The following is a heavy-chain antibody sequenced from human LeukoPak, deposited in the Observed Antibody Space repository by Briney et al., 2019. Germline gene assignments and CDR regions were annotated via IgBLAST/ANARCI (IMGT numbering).Heavy chain of an antibody. J-gene: IGHJ4*02. CDR3: ANLKTPTDPDY. CDR1: GIRISDHW. V-gene: IGHV3-74*01. CDR2: ITSNGTGT. D-gene: IGHD2-21*02. Sequence: GGSLRLSCAVSGIRISDHWMHWVRQVPGRQPEWLARITSNGTGTCYADSVRGRFMISRDNAKNTLFLQMTSVRGDDTADYYGANLKTPTDPDYWGQGTLVTVSA.